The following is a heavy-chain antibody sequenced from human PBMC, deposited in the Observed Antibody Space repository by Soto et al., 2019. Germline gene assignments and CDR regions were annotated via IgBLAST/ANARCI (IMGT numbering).Heavy chain of an antibody. V-gene: IGHV4-34*01. CDR3: ARGGSSDWQVALDI. D-gene: IGHD6-19*01. CDR1: AGSFSHYY. CDR2: IKHSGSR. Sequence: QVQQQPWGAGLLKPSETLSLTCAVYAGSFSHYYWNWIRQSPGKGLEWIGKIKHSGSRNYNPSLRSRVSISVDMSKNQFSLRLTSVTAADTAVYYCARGGSSDWQVALDIWGQGTMVTVSS. J-gene: IGHJ3*02.